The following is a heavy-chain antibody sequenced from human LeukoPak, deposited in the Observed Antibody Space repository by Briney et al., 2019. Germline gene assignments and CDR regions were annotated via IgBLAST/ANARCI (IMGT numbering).Heavy chain of an antibody. Sequence: SETLSLTCAVYGGSFSDYYWSWIRQPPGKGLEWIGSIYYSGNTYYNASLKSQVSISIDTSKNQFSLRLTSVTAADTAVYYCARQTGSGLFILPGGQGTLVTVSS. V-gene: IGHV4-34*01. D-gene: IGHD3/OR15-3a*01. CDR1: GGSFSDYY. J-gene: IGHJ4*02. CDR2: IYYSGNT. CDR3: ARQTGSGLFILP.